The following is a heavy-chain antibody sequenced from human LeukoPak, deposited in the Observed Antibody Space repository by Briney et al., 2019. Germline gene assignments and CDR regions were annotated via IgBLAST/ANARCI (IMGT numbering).Heavy chain of an antibody. V-gene: IGHV4-34*01. J-gene: IGHJ4*02. CDR1: GGSFSDYY. Sequence: SETLSLTCAVYGGSFSDYYWSWIRQPPGKGLEWIGEINHSASTNYNPSLKSRVTISVDTSMSQFSLKLSSVTAADTAVYYCARGLVFSGYSSGRYPQTYFDCWGQGTLVTVSS. D-gene: IGHD6-19*01. CDR3: ARGLVFSGYSSGRYPQTYFDC. CDR2: INHSAST.